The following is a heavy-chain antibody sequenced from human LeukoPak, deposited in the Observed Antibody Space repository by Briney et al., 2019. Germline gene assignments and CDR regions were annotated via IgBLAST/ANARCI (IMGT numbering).Heavy chain of an antibody. CDR3: ARVYDFWSGYPHFDY. CDR2: INGGNGNT. J-gene: IGHJ4*02. V-gene: IGHV1-3*01. CDR1: GYTFTSNA. D-gene: IGHD3-3*01. Sequence: GASVKVSCKTSGYTFTSNAMHWVRQAPGQRLEWMGWINGGNGNTKYSQNFQGRVTFTRDTSASTAYMELNSLRSEDTSVYYCARVYDFWSGYPHFDYWGQGTLVTVSS.